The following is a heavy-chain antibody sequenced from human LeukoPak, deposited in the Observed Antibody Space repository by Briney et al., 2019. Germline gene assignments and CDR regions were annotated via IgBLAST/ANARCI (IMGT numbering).Heavy chain of an antibody. CDR1: GLTFSSYG. CDR2: IWYDGSNK. J-gene: IGHJ4*02. Sequence: PERSLRLSCAASGLTFSSYGMHWVRQAPGKGLEWVAVIWYDGSNKYYADSVKGRFTISRDNSKNTLYLQMNSLRAEDTAVYYCARMTRHYYGSGSYPDYWGQGTLVTVSS. D-gene: IGHD3-10*01. CDR3: ARMTRHYYGSGSYPDY. V-gene: IGHV3-33*01.